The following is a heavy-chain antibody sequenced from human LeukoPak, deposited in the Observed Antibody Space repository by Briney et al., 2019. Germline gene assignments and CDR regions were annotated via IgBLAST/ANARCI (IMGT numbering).Heavy chain of an antibody. J-gene: IGHJ4*02. Sequence: SETLSLTCTVSGGSISSYYWSWIRQPPGKGLEWIAYIYYRGSTNYNPSLKSRVTTSVDTSKNQFSLKLSSVTAADTAVYYCARRTTGTGPFDYWGQGTLVTVSS. CDR2: IYYRGST. CDR3: ARRTTGTGPFDY. D-gene: IGHD1-1*01. V-gene: IGHV4-59*08. CDR1: GGSISSYY.